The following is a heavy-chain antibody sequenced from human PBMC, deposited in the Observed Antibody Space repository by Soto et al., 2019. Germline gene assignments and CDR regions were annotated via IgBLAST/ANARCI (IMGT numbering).Heavy chain of an antibody. CDR2: ISYDGSNK. CDR1: GFAFSSYA. Sequence: GSLRLSCAASGFAFSSYAVHWVRQTPGKGLEWVAVISYDGSNKYYADSVKGRFTISRDNSKNTLYLQMNSLRAEDTAVYYCARDWPFYSSGPDGYYGMDVWGQGT. V-gene: IGHV3-30-3*01. CDR3: ARDWPFYSSGPDGYYGMDV. D-gene: IGHD6-19*01. J-gene: IGHJ6*02.